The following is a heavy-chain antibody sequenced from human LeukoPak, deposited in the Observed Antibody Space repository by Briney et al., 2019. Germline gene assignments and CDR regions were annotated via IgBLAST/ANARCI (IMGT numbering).Heavy chain of an antibody. CDR2: ISYDGSNK. V-gene: IGHV3-30*18. Sequence: PGGSLRLSCAASRFTFSSYGMHWVRQAPGKGLEWVAVISYDGSNKYYADSVKGRFTISRDNSKNTLYLQMNSLRAEDTAVYYCAKEGYDFSLASWGQGTLVTVSS. CDR3: AKEGYDFSLAS. D-gene: IGHD3-3*01. CDR1: RFTFSSYG. J-gene: IGHJ5*01.